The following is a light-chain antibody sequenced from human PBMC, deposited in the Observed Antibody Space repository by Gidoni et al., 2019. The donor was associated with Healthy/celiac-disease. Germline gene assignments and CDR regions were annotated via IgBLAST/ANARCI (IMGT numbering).Light chain of an antibody. CDR1: SSDVGGYNY. CDR2: EVS. V-gene: IGLV2-14*01. J-gene: IGLJ2*01. Sequence: QSALTQPASVSGSPGQPITISCTGTSSDVGGYNYVSWYQQHPGKAPKLMIYEVSNRPSGVPDRFSGSKSGNTASLTISGLQAEDEADYYCSSYTSSSTLEFGGGTKLTVL. CDR3: SSYTSSSTLE.